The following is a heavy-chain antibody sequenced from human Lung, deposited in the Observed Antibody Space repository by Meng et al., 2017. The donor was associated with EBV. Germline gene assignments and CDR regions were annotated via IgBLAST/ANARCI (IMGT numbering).Heavy chain of an antibody. J-gene: IGHJ4*02. Sequence: EVQLVESGGALVQPGGSLRLSCAASEFTLRRDWMHWVRQGPGKKPLWVSRINEDGTITNYADSVKGRFTISRDNAKNTLYLQMNNLRAEDTAVYYCSRDLAGSDDYWGRGTLVTVSS. CDR1: EFTLRRDW. V-gene: IGHV3-74*01. D-gene: IGHD1-14*01. CDR2: INEDGTIT. CDR3: SRDLAGSDDY.